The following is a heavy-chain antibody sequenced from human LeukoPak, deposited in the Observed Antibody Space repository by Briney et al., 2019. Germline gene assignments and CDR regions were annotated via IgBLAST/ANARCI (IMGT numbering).Heavy chain of an antibody. V-gene: IGHV3-30-3*01. CDR2: ISYDGSNK. Sequence: GGSLRLSCAASGFTSSSYAMHWVRQAPGKGPEWVAVISYDGSNKCYADSVKGRFTISRDNSKNTLYLQMNSLRAEDTAVYYCARGPPHYGMDVWGQGTTVTVSS. J-gene: IGHJ6*02. CDR3: ARGPPHYGMDV. CDR1: GFTSSSYA.